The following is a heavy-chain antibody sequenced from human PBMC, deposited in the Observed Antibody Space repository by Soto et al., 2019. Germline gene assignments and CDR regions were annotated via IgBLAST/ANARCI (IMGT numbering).Heavy chain of an antibody. J-gene: IGHJ6*02. D-gene: IGHD1-26*01. CDR2: IYPGDSDT. CDR3: ASSYSGSYQHDYYYYGMDV. Sequence: GESLKISCKGSGYSFTSYWIGWVRQMPGKGLEWMGIIYPGDSDTRYSPSFQGQVTISADKSISTAYLQWSSLKASDTAMYYCASSYSGSYQHDYYYYGMDVWGQGTTVTVSS. CDR1: GYSFTSYW. V-gene: IGHV5-51*01.